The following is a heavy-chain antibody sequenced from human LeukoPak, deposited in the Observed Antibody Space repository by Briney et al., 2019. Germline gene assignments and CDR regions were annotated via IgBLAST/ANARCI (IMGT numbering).Heavy chain of an antibody. Sequence: SETLSLTCAVYGGSFSGYYWSWIRQPPGKGPEWIGEINHSGSTNYNPSLKSRVTISVDTSKTQFSLKLSSVTGADTAVYSCARSYRITLVRGNKAFDIWGQGTMVTVSS. CDR2: INHSGST. D-gene: IGHD3-10*01. CDR1: GGSFSGYY. J-gene: IGHJ3*02. V-gene: IGHV4-34*01. CDR3: ARSYRITLVRGNKAFDI.